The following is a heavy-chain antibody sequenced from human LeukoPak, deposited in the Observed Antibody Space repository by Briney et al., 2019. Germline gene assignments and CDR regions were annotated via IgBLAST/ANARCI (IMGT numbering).Heavy chain of an antibody. CDR2: IYGGGST. CDR3: GRDYGFFDY. V-gene: IGHV3-66*01. Sequence: GGSLRLSCAASGFTVSSNYMLWVRQAPGKGLVWVSVIYGGGSTYYADSVKGRFTISRDNFKNTLYLQMNSLRAEDTAVYYCGRDYGFFDYWGQGTLVTVSS. D-gene: IGHD3-10*01. CDR1: GFTVSSNY. J-gene: IGHJ4*02.